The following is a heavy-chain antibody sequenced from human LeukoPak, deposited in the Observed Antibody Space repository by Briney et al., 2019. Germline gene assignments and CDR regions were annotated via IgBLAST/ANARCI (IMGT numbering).Heavy chain of an antibody. CDR1: GYTFTIYG. V-gene: IGHV1-18*01. CDR3: ARVTSARPQSYYFDY. CDR2: ISAYNGNT. J-gene: IGHJ4*02. D-gene: IGHD6-6*01. Sequence: APVKVSFKASGYTFTIYGISWVRQAPGQGLEWMGWISAYNGNTNYAQKLQGRVTMTTDTSTSTAYMELRSLRSDDTAVYYCARVTSARPQSYYFDYWGQGTLVTVSS.